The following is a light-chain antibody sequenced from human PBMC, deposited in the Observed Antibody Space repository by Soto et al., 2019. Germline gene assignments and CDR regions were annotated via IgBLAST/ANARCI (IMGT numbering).Light chain of an antibody. J-gene: IGLJ7*01. CDR3: SSYTRSITYV. CDR1: SSDVGGYNY. Sequence: QSALTQPASVSGSPGQSITISCTGTSSDVGGYNYVSWYQQHPGEAPQLMIYDVSNRPSGVSDRFSGSKSGNTASLTISGLQAEDEADYYCSSYTRSITYVFGSGTQLTVL. CDR2: DVS. V-gene: IGLV2-14*01.